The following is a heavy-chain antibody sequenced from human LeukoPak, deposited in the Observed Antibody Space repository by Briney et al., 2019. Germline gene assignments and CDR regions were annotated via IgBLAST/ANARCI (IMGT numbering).Heavy chain of an antibody. CDR3: AKDPWELNYFDY. CDR2: ISYDGSNK. Sequence: GGSLRLSCAASGFTFSSYGMHWVRQAPGKGLEWVAVISYDGSNKYYADSVKGRFTISRDNSKNTLYLQMNSLRAEDTAVYYCAKDPWELNYFDYWGQGTLVTVSS. CDR1: GFTFSSYG. J-gene: IGHJ4*02. V-gene: IGHV3-30*18. D-gene: IGHD1-26*01.